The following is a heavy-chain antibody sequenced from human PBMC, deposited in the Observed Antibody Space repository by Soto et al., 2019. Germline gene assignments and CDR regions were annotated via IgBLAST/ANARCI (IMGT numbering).Heavy chain of an antibody. V-gene: IGHV3-30-3*01. D-gene: IGHD3-10*01. CDR3: ARDDEGGSYCDLGH. CDR1: GFTFSNHI. CDR2: ILDDGNNK. Sequence: QVQLVESGGGVVQPGRSLRLSCAASGFTFSNHIMQWVRQAPGKGLGWVAVILDDGNNKYYADSVKGRFTISRDNSKNTLYLQMNSLRTEDTAVYYCARDDEGGSYCDLGHWGQGTLVTVSS. J-gene: IGHJ4*02.